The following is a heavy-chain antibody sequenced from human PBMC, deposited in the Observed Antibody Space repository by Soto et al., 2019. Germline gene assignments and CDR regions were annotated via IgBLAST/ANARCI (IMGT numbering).Heavy chain of an antibody. CDR3: ARAGPRTDYDYIWGTFYYYYMDV. V-gene: IGHV4-59*01. D-gene: IGHD3-16*01. Sequence: SETLSLTCTVSGGSISSYYWSWIRQPPGKGLEWIGYIYYSGSTNYNPSLKSRVTISVDTSKNQFSLKLSSVTAADTAVYYCARAGPRTDYDYIWGTFYYYYMDVWGKGTTVTVS. CDR2: IYYSGST. J-gene: IGHJ6*03. CDR1: GGSISSYY.